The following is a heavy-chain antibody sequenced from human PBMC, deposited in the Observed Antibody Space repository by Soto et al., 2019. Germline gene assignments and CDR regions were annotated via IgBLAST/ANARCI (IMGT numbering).Heavy chain of an antibody. CDR1: GFTFSSYA. CDR3: AKAGDGYKNYYYYGMDV. J-gene: IGHJ6*02. CDR2: ISGSGGST. V-gene: IGHV3-23*01. D-gene: IGHD5-12*01. Sequence: GGSLRLSCAASGFTFSSYAMSWVRQAPGKGLEWVSAISGSGGSTYYADSVKGRFTISRDNTKNTLYLQMNSLRAEDTAVYYCAKAGDGYKNYYYYGMDVWGQGTTVTVSS.